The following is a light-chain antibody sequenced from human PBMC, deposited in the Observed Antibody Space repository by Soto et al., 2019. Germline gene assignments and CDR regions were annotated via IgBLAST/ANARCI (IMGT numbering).Light chain of an antibody. J-gene: IGKJ1*01. CDR1: QSVSSSY. CDR2: GAS. V-gene: IGKV3-20*01. Sequence: EIGLTQSPGTLSLSPGEIATLSCRASQSVSSSYLAWYQQNPGQAPRLLIYGASSRATGIPDRFSGSGSGTDFTLTISRLEPEDFAVYYCQQYGSSPRTFGQGTKVDIK. CDR3: QQYGSSPRT.